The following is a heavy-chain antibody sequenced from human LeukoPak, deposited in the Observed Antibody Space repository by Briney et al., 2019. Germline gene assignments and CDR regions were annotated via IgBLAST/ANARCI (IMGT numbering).Heavy chain of an antibody. Sequence: ASVKVSCKASGYTFTSYGISWVRQAPGQGLEWMGWIGAYNGNTNYAQKLQGRITMTTDTSTSTAYMELRSLRSDDTAVYYCARDRYCSSTSCYRRYYYGMDVWGQGTTVTVSS. CDR1: GYTFTSYG. CDR3: ARDRYCSSTSCYRRYYYGMDV. CDR2: IGAYNGNT. V-gene: IGHV1-18*01. D-gene: IGHD2-2*01. J-gene: IGHJ6*02.